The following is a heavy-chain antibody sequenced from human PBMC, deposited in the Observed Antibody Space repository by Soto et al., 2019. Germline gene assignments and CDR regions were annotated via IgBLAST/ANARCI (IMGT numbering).Heavy chain of an antibody. J-gene: IGHJ4*02. D-gene: IGHD2-2*01. CDR3: ARHRADCTSTNCYYLSVY. V-gene: IGHV5-51*01. CDR1: GYNFNNYW. Sequence: PGEALKISCKGSGYNFNNYWIGSVRQMTGEGLEWMAMIYPGDSTIRYSPSSQGQVTISADRSTTTAYLQWSSLKASDTAMYYCARHRADCTSTNCYYLSVYWRQGTQVPVSS. CDR2: IYPGDSTI.